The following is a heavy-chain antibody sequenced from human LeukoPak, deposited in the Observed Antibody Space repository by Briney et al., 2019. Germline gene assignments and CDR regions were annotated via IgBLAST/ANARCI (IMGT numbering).Heavy chain of an antibody. Sequence: PGRSLRLSCAVSGFTFSDYAMSWVRQAPGKGLEWVAAITGSGTRTYYRDSVRGRFTISRDNSKNTLFLQMIRLRVEDTALYYCARVPRGYDYYGMDVWGQGTTVTVSS. CDR2: ITGSGTRT. CDR3: ARVPRGYDYYGMDV. V-gene: IGHV3-23*01. J-gene: IGHJ6*02. D-gene: IGHD3-10*01. CDR1: GFTFSDYA.